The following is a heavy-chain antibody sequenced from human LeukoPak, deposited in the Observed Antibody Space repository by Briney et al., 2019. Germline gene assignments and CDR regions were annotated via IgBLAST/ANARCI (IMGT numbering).Heavy chain of an antibody. CDR2: INPNSGVT. CDR3: ARIFRQWLVRNAFYI. V-gene: IGHV1-2*02. D-gene: IGHD6-19*01. CDR1: GYTFTGYY. Sequence: ASVKVSCKASGYTFTGYYMHWVRQAPGQGLEWMGWINPNSGVTNYAQKFQGRVTMTRDTSIRPAYMELSRLRSDDTAVYYCARIFRQWLVRNAFYIWGQGTMVTVAS. J-gene: IGHJ3*02.